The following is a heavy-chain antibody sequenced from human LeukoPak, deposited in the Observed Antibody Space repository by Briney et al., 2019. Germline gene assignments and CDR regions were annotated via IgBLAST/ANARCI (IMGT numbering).Heavy chain of an antibody. CDR1: GGSFSGYY. CDR3: ARIDYGGNSAFDY. D-gene: IGHD4-23*01. Sequence: PSQTLSLTCAVYGGSFSGYYWSWVRQPPGKWLEWLGEIYHSGSTNYNPSLKSRVTISVDTSKNQFSLKLSSVTAADTAVYYCARIDYGGNSAFDYWGQGTLVTVSS. CDR2: IYHSGST. J-gene: IGHJ4*02. V-gene: IGHV4-34*01.